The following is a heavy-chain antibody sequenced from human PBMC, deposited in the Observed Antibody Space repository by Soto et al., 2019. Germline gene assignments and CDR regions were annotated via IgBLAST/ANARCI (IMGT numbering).Heavy chain of an antibody. V-gene: IGHV3-7*03. J-gene: IGHJ2*01. CDR3: ARENFKYYYDSSGYYRHWYFDL. Sequence: GSLRLCCAASGFTFSGYWMSWVRQAPGKGLEWVANIKQDGSEKYYVDSVKGRFTISRDNAKNSLYLQMNSLRAEDTAVYYCARENFKYYYDSSGYYRHWYFDLWGRGTLVTVSS. CDR2: IKQDGSEK. D-gene: IGHD3-22*01. CDR1: GFTFSGYW.